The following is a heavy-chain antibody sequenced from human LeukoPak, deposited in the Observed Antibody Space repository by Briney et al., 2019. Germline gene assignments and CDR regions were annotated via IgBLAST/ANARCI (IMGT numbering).Heavy chain of an antibody. Sequence: PGGSLRLSCAASGFTFSSYAMSWVRQAPGKGLEWVSAISGSSGSTYYADSVKGRFTISGDNSKNTPYLQMNSLRAEDTAVYYCAKDYDILTGSEYWGQGTLVTVSS. V-gene: IGHV3-23*01. J-gene: IGHJ4*02. D-gene: IGHD3-9*01. CDR3: AKDYDILTGSEY. CDR1: GFTFSSYA. CDR2: ISGSSGST.